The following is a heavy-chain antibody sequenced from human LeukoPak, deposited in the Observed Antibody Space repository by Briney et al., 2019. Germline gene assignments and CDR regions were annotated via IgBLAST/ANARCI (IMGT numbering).Heavy chain of an antibody. CDR3: ATPRSGYSQFDY. CDR1: GGSISSSSYY. D-gene: IGHD3-3*01. V-gene: IGHV4-39*01. J-gene: IGHJ4*02. CDR2: IYYSGST. Sequence: PSETLSLTCTVSGGSISSSSYYWGWIRQPPGKGLEWIGSIYYSGSTYYNPSLKSRVTISVDTSKNQFSLKLSSVTAADTAVYYCATPRSGYSQFDYWGQGTLATVSS.